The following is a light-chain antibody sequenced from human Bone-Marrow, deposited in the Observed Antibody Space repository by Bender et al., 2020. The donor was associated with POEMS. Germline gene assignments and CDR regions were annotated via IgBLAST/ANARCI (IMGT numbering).Light chain of an antibody. CDR3: ASHTRTGVLI. CDR1: SGDVGGYDY. CDR2: DVT. Sequence: QSALTQPASVSGSPGQSISISCTGTSGDVGGYDYVSWYQQHPGKAPKLIIQDVTRRPTGVPDRFSGSKSGYTASLTISGLQTEDEAAYFCASHTRTGVLIFGGGTKVTVL. V-gene: IGLV2-14*03. J-gene: IGLJ2*01.